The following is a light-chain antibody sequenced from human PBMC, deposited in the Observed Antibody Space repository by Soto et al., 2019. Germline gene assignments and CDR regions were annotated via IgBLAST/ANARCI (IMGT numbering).Light chain of an antibody. V-gene: IGKV4-1*01. CDR3: QQYYSTPPVT. CDR2: WAS. CDR1: QSVLYSSNIKNY. Sequence: DIVMTQSPDSLAVSLGERATINCKSSQSVLYSSNIKNYLAWYQQKPGQPPKLLIYWASTRESGVPDRFSGSGSGTDFTLTISSLQAEDVAVYYCQQYYSTPPVTFGGGTKVEIK. J-gene: IGKJ4*01.